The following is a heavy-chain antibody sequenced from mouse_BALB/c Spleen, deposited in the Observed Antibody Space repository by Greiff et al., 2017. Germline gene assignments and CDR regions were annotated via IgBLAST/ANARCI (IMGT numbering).Heavy chain of an antibody. CDR2: ILPGSGST. CDR3: ARGTTALYAMDY. J-gene: IGHJ4*01. Sequence: VQLQQSGAELMKPGASVKISCKATGYTFSSYWIEWVKQRPGHGLEWIGEILPGSGSTNYNEKFKGKATFTADTSSNTAYMQLSSLTSEDSAVYYCARGTTALYAMDYWGQGTSVTVSA. D-gene: IGHD1-2*01. CDR1: GYTFSSYW. V-gene: IGHV1-9*01.